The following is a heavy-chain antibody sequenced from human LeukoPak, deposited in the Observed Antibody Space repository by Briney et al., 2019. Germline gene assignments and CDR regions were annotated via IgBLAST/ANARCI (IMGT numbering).Heavy chain of an antibody. J-gene: IGHJ5*02. V-gene: IGHV1-69*13. D-gene: IGHD3-22*01. CDR1: GGTFTSYA. CDR2: IIPIFGTA. CDR3: ARLIVNWFDP. Sequence: SVKLSCKASGGTFTSYAISWVRQAPGQGLEWMGGIIPIFGTANYAQKFQGRVTITADESTSTAYMELSSLRSEDTAVYYCARLIVNWFDPWGQGTLVTVSS.